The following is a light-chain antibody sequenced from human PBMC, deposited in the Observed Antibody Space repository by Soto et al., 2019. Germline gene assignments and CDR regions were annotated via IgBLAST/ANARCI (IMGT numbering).Light chain of an antibody. CDR1: SGHSSYI. CDR2: LEGSGSY. CDR3: GTWDSNTQV. Sequence: QAVVTQSSSASASLGSSVKLTCTLSSGHSSYIIAWHQQQPGKAPRYLMKLEGSGSYNKGSGVPDRFSGSSSGADRYLTISNLQFEDEADYYCGTWDSNTQVFGGGTKVTVL. J-gene: IGLJ2*01. V-gene: IGLV4-60*02.